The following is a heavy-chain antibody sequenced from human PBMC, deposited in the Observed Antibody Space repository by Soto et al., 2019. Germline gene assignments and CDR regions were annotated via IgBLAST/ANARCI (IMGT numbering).Heavy chain of an antibody. V-gene: IGHV1-2*02. D-gene: IGHD1-26*01. Sequence: ASVKVSCKASGYTFTGYYMHWVRQAPGQGLEWMGWINPNSGGTNYAQKFQGRVTMTRDTSISTAYMELSRLRSDDTAVYYCASWIVGATSEYAFDIWGQGTMVTVSS. CDR1: GYTFTGYY. J-gene: IGHJ3*02. CDR3: ASWIVGATSEYAFDI. CDR2: INPNSGGT.